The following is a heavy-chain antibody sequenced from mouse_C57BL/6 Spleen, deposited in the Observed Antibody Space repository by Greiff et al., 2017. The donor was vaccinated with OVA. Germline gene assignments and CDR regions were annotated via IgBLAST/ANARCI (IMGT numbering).Heavy chain of an antibody. CDR3: ANLYYGCGGFAY. Sequence: VQLQESGPGLVKPSQSLSLTCSVTGYSITSGYYWNWIRQLPGNKLEWMGYISYDGSNNYNPSLKNRISITRDTSKNQFFLKLNSVTTEDTATYYCANLYYGCGGFAYWGQGTLLTVSA. D-gene: IGHD2-2*01. V-gene: IGHV3-6*01. CDR2: ISYDGSN. CDR1: GYSITSGYY. J-gene: IGHJ3*01.